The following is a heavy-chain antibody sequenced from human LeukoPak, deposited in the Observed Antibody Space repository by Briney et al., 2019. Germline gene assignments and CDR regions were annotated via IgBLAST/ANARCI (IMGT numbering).Heavy chain of an antibody. V-gene: IGHV4-59*08. CDR3: ARLIPSGVVGADTGGGGFDY. Sequence: PSETLSLTCTVSGGSISSYYWSWIRQPPGKGLEWIGYIYYSGSTNYNPSLKSRVTISVDTSKNQFSLKLSSVTAADTAVYYCARLIPSGVVGADTGGGGFDYWGQGTLVTVSS. D-gene: IGHD2-15*01. CDR1: GGSISSYY. CDR2: IYYSGST. J-gene: IGHJ4*02.